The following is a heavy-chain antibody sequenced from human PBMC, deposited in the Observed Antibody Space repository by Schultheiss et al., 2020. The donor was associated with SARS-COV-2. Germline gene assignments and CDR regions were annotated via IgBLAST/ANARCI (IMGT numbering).Heavy chain of an antibody. CDR1: GFTFSSYS. V-gene: IGHV3-30*12. CDR2: ISYDGSNK. CDR3: ATHGRTISGGMDV. J-gene: IGHJ6*02. Sequence: GGSLRLSCAASGFTFSSYSMNWVRQAPGKGLEWVAVISYDGSNKYYADSVKGRFTISRDNAKNSLYLQMNSLRAEDTAVYYCATHGRTISGGMDVWGQGTTVTVSS. D-gene: IGHD3-3*01.